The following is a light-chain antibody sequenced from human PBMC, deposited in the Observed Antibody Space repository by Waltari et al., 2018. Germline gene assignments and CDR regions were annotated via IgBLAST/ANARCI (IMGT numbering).Light chain of an antibody. CDR3: QQYGNPPIT. CDR2: AAS. Sequence: ETVLPQSPGTLSLSPGETATLSCRASQSISSRYPAWYQQTPGQAPRLLIYAASSRAPGTPDRFSGSGSDTDFALTIYRLQPEDFAVYYCQQYGNPPITFGGGTKVEPK. J-gene: IGKJ4*01. CDR1: QSISSRY. V-gene: IGKV3-20*01.